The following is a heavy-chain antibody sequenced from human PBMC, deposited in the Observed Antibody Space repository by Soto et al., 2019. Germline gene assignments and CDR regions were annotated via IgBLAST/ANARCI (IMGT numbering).Heavy chain of an antibody. J-gene: IGHJ6*02. V-gene: IGHV1-8*01. CDR1: GYTFTSCD. D-gene: IGHD1-26*01. CDR2: MNPDNGNT. CDR3: ARISGRPSNYYGVDV. Sequence: QVQLVQSGAEVKKPGASVKVFCRASGYTFTSCDINWVRHASGRGLEWMGWMNPDNGNTGYAQKFQGRVTMTSDTSASIAYMELSSLTSEDTAIYYCARISGRPSNYYGVDVWGQGTTVTV.